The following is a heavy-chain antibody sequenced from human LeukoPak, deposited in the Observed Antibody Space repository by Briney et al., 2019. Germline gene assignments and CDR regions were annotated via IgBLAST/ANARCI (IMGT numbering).Heavy chain of an antibody. D-gene: IGHD4-11*01. CDR1: GFTFDDYG. Sequence: GGSLRLSCAASGFTFDDYGMGWVRQAPGKGLEWVSGINWNGGNTGYADSVKGRFTISRDNAKNSLYLQMNSLRAEDTALYYCARVASNYDFDCWGQGTLVTVSS. CDR2: INWNGGNT. V-gene: IGHV3-20*04. CDR3: ARVASNYDFDC. J-gene: IGHJ4*02.